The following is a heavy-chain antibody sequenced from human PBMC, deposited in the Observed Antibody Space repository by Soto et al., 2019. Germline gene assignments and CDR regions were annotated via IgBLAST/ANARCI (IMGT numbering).Heavy chain of an antibody. CDR3: ARAREDIVVVPMDV. J-gene: IGHJ6*02. V-gene: IGHV3-33*01. D-gene: IGHD2-2*01. CDR2: IWYDGSNK. CDR1: GFTFSSYG. Sequence: QVQLVESGGGVVQPGRSLRLSCAASGFTFSSYGMHWVRQAPGKGLEWVAVIWYDGSNKYYADSVKGRFTISRDNSKNTLYLQMNSLRAEDTAVYYCARAREDIVVVPMDVWGQGTTVTVSS.